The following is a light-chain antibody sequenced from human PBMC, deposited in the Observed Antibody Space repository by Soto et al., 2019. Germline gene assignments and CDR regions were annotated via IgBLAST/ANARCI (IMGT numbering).Light chain of an antibody. J-gene: IGKJ4*01. CDR2: AAS. CDR3: QQLNSYPRT. CDR1: QGISSY. V-gene: IGKV1-9*01. Sequence: DIQLTQSPSFLSASVGDRVTITCRASQGISSYLAWYQQKPGKAPKLLIYAASTLQSGVPSRFSGSGSGTEFTLKIRSLQPEDFETYYCQQLNSYPRTFGGGTKVDIK.